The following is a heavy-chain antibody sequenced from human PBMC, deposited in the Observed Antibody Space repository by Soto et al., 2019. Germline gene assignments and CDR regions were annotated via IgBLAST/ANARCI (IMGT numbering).Heavy chain of an antibody. CDR1: GGSISSSNW. CDR2: IYHSGST. Sequence: KPSETLSLTCAVSGGSISSSNWWSWVRQPPGKGLEWIGEIYHSGSTNYNPSLKSRVTISVDKSKNQFSLKLSSVTAADTAVYYCARCYGSGSSYYYYYGMDVWGQGTTVTVS. J-gene: IGHJ6*02. CDR3: ARCYGSGSSYYYYYGMDV. D-gene: IGHD3-10*01. V-gene: IGHV4-4*02.